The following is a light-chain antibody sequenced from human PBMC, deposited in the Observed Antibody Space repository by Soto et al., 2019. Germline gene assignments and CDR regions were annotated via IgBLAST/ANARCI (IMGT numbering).Light chain of an antibody. Sequence: QSVLTQPASVSGSPGQSITISCTGTSSDVGGYNYVSRYQQHPGKAPKLMIYDVSNRTSGVSNRFSGSKSGNTASLTISGLQAEDEADYYCSSYTSSSTLVVFGGGTKLTVL. J-gene: IGLJ2*01. CDR2: DVS. V-gene: IGLV2-14*01. CDR1: SSDVGGYNY. CDR3: SSYTSSSTLVV.